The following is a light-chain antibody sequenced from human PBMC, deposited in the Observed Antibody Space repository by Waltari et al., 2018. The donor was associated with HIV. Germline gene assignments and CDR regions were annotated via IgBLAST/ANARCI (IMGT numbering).Light chain of an antibody. V-gene: IGKV2D-29*02. CDR1: QSLKHTDGKTY. CDR3: MQSLHLLYT. J-gene: IGKJ2*01. CDR2: EVS. Sequence: EIVMIQTPSSLSVTPGQPASFSCNSSQSLKHTDGKTYLYWYLQRPGQSPQVLIYEVSKRYAGVPDRFSGSGSGTHFTLKIARVEAEDVGSYYCMQSLHLLYTFGQGTKLEIK.